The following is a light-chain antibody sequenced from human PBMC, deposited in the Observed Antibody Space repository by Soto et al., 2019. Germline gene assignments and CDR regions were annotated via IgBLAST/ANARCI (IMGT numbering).Light chain of an antibody. CDR1: SSDVGGYNY. V-gene: IGLV2-14*01. CDR2: DVS. Sequence: QSVLTQPASVSGSPGQSITISCTGTSSDVGGYNYVSWYQQHPGKAPKLIIYDVSYRPSGVSNRFSGSKSGNTSSLTISGLQAEDEADYYCSSYTSISTVVFGGGTKVTVL. J-gene: IGLJ2*01. CDR3: SSYTSISTVV.